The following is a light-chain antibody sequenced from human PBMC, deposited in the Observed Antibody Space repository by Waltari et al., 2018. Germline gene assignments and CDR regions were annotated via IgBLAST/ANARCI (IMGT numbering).Light chain of an antibody. CDR2: AAS. V-gene: IGKV1-9*01. J-gene: IGKJ3*01. Sequence: IQLTQSPSSLSAPVGDRVTITCRASHGISSYYAWYQQKPGKAPNLLIYAASTLQSGVPSRFSGSGSGTDFTLTISSLQPEDSATYYCQQLKAYPLTFGPGTKVDIK. CDR3: QQLKAYPLT. CDR1: HGISSY.